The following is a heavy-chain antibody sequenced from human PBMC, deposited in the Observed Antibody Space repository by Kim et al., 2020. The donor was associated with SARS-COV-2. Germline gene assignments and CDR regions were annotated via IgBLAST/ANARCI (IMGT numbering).Heavy chain of an antibody. CDR2: IYYSGST. CDR1: GGSISSSSYY. J-gene: IGHJ4*02. V-gene: IGHV4-39*01. D-gene: IGHD3-9*01. CDR3: ARRSRYFDWLLYGGFDY. Sequence: SETLSLTCTVSGGSISSSSYYWGWIRQPPGKGLEWIGSIYYSGSTYYNPSLKSRVTISVDTSKNQFSLKLSSVTAADTAVYYCARRSRYFDWLLYGGFDYWGQGTLVTVSS.